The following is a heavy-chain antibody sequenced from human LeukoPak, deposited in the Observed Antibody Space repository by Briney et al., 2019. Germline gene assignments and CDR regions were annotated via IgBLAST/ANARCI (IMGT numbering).Heavy chain of an antibody. CDR1: GFTFDDYA. J-gene: IGHJ4*02. Sequence: PGGSLRLSCAASGFTFDDYAMHWVRQAPGKGLEWVSGISWNSGSTGYADSVKGRFTISRDNAKNSLYLQMKSLTAEDTALYYCGKDVKFNRLNYFDYWGQGTLVTVSS. CDR2: ISWNSGST. CDR3: GKDVKFNRLNYFDY. V-gene: IGHV3-9*01. D-gene: IGHD6-25*01.